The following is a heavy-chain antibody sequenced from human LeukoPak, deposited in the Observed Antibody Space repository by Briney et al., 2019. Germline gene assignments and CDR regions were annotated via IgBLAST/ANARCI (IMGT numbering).Heavy chain of an antibody. CDR3: AREEITVTLDY. Sequence: GGSLRLSCAASGFTVSSNYMSWVRQAPGKGLEWVSVIYSGGTTNYADSVKGRFTISRDNAKNSLYLQMNSLRAEDTAVYYCAREEITVTLDYWGQGTLVTVSS. D-gene: IGHD4-17*01. J-gene: IGHJ4*02. V-gene: IGHV3-53*01. CDR1: GFTVSSNY. CDR2: IYSGGTT.